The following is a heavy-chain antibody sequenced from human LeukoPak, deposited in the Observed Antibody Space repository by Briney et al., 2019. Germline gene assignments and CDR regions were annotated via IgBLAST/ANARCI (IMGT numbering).Heavy chain of an antibody. CDR2: IKHDGSEK. Sequence: GGSLRLSCAASGFIFTNYFMSWVRQAPGKGLEWVASIKHDGSEKHYVDSVRGRFTISRDNTMNSLYLQMSSLRAEDTAVYYCATDRGWRTSGYYLYYFEYWGQGTLVTVSS. V-gene: IGHV3-7*01. CDR3: ATDRGWRTSGYYLYYFEY. D-gene: IGHD3-3*01. CDR1: GFIFTNYF. J-gene: IGHJ4*02.